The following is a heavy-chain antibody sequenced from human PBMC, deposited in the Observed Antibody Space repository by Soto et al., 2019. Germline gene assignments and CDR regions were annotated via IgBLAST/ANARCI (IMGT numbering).Heavy chain of an antibody. Sequence: QVQLQESGPGLVKPSETLSLTCTVSGDTITSFSWNWIRQSAGKGLEWIGRISTTGNTHYNPSLESRVTTSLDTSKNQFSLKLTSVTAADTDVYYCEGESGENWSYEAYWGQGTLVTVSS. J-gene: IGHJ4*02. V-gene: IGHV4-4*07. CDR2: ISTTGNT. CDR1: GDTITSFS. CDR3: EGESGENWSYEAY. D-gene: IGHD1-7*01.